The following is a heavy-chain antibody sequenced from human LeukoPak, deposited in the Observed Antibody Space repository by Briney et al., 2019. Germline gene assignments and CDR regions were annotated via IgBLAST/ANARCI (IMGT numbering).Heavy chain of an antibody. CDR1: GDSISSSY. Sequence: SETLSLTCTVSGDSISSSYWSWIRQPPGKELEWIGYIYYSGSTNYNPSLKSRVSISVDTSKNQFSLNLNSVTAADTAVYYCARVSPYSGSWYYCDYWGQGTLVTVSS. CDR2: IYYSGST. D-gene: IGHD6-13*01. V-gene: IGHV4-59*01. CDR3: ARVSPYSGSWYYCDY. J-gene: IGHJ4*02.